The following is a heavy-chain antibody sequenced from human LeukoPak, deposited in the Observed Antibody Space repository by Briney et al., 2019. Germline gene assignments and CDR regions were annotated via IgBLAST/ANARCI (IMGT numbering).Heavy chain of an antibody. J-gene: IGHJ5*02. CDR3: ARHLGLRNLNGFDP. CDR2: IYYSGST. Sequence: SETLSLTCTVSGGSISSSSYYWGWIRQPPGKGLEWIGSIYYSGSTYYNPSLKSRVTISVDTSKNQFSLKLSSVTAADTAVYYCARHLGLRNLNGFDPWGQGTLVTVSS. V-gene: IGHV4-39*01. D-gene: IGHD3-16*01. CDR1: GGSISSSSYY.